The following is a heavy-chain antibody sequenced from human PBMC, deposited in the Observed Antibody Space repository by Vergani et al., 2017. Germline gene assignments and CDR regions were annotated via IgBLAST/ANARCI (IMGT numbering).Heavy chain of an antibody. CDR2: IYTSGST. CDR3: AIDRPGYCSSTSCYGGYYFDY. D-gene: IGHD2-2*01. Sequence: QVQLQESGPGLVKPSQTLSLTCTVSGGSISSGSYYWSWIRQPAGKGLEWIGRIYTSGSTNYNPSLKSRVTISVDTSKNQFSLKLSSVTAADTAVYYCAIDRPGYCSSTSCYGGYYFDYWGQGTLVTVSS. J-gene: IGHJ4*02. V-gene: IGHV4-61*02. CDR1: GGSISSGSYY.